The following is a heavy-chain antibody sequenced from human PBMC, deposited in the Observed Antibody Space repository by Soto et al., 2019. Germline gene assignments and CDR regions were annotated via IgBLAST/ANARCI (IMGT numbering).Heavy chain of an antibody. CDR2: MNPNSGNT. V-gene: IGHV1-8*01. D-gene: IGHD2-2*01. CDR1: GYTFTSYD. CDR3: ARALPAAMGHYYYHMDV. Sequence: ASVKVSCKASGYTFTSYDINWVRQATGQGLEWMGWMNPNSGNTGYAQKFQGRVTMTRNTSISTAYMELSRLRSEDTAVYYCARALPAAMGHYYYHMDVWGKGTTVTVSS. J-gene: IGHJ6*03.